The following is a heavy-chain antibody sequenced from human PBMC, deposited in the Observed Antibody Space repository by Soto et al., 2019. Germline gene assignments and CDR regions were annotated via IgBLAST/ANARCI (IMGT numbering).Heavy chain of an antibody. D-gene: IGHD3-3*01. Sequence: PSETLSLTCTVSGGSISSGGYYWSWIRQHPGKGLEWIGYIYYSGSTYYSPSLKSRVTISVDTSKNQFSLKLSSVTAADTAVYYCARCERGVYYDFWSGPNLFDYWGQGTLVTVSS. V-gene: IGHV4-31*03. CDR1: GGSISSGGYY. CDR3: ARCERGVYYDFWSGPNLFDY. CDR2: IYYSGST. J-gene: IGHJ4*02.